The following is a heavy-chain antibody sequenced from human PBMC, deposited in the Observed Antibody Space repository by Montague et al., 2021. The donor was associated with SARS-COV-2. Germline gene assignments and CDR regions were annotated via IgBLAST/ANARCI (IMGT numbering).Heavy chain of an antibody. CDR2: IYYSGST. V-gene: IGHV4-39*01. J-gene: IGHJ3*02. CDR1: GGSISSSSYY. Sequence: SETLSLTCTVSGGSISSSSYYWGWIRQPPGKGLDWIGSIYYSGSTYYNPSLKSRVTISVDTSKNQFSLKLSSVTAADTAVYYCATYYDILTGYYIDAFDIWGQGTMVTVSS. D-gene: IGHD3-9*01. CDR3: ATYYDILTGYYIDAFDI.